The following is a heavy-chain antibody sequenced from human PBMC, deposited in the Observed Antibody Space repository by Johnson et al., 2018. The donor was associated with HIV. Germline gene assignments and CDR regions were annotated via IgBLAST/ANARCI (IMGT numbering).Heavy chain of an antibody. CDR1: GFTFSSYA. CDR3: AREGITGTTENAFDI. D-gene: IGHD1-14*01. Sequence: QVHLVESGGGVVQPGGSLRLSCAASGFTFSSYAMHWVRQAPGKGLEWVALISYDGPNKYYADSVKGRFTISRDNAKNSLYLQMNSLRAEDTAVYYCAREGITGTTENAFDIWGQGTMVTVSS. J-gene: IGHJ3*02. CDR2: ISYDGPNK. V-gene: IGHV3-30-3*01.